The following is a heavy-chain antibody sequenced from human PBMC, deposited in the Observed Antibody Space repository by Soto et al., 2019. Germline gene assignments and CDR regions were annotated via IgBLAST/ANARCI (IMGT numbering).Heavy chain of an antibody. CDR1: GGSISSGGYY. D-gene: IGHD3-3*01. CDR2: IYYSGST. Sequence: SETLSLTCTVPGGSISSGGYYWSWIRQHPGKGLEWIGYIYYSGSTYYNPSLKSRVTISVDTSKNQFSLKLSSVTAADTAVYYCARGGSSGYFVYYFDYWRQGTLVTVSS. V-gene: IGHV4-31*03. J-gene: IGHJ4*02. CDR3: ARGGSSGYFVYYFDY.